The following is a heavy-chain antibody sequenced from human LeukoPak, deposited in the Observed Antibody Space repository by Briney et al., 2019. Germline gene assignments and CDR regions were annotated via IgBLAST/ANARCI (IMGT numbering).Heavy chain of an antibody. J-gene: IGHJ4*02. V-gene: IGHV1-2*06. CDR2: INPNSGGT. CDR3: ARMYYDSSGYYPR. D-gene: IGHD3-22*01. CDR1: GYTFTGYY. Sequence: GASVKVSCKASGYTFTGYYMHWVRQAPGQGLEWMGRINPNSGGTNYAQKFQGRVTMTRDTSISTAHMELSRLRSDDTAVYYCARMYYDSSGYYPRWGQGTLVTVSS.